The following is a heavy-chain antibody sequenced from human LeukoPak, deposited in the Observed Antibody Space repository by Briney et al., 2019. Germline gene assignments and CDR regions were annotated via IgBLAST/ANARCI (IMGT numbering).Heavy chain of an antibody. D-gene: IGHD5-12*01. J-gene: IGHJ4*02. CDR1: GFTFTTNA. V-gene: IGHV3-23*01. Sequence: GGSLRLSCAASGFTFTTNAMSWVRQAPGKGLEWVSAIGGRTGATYYADSEKGRFTISRDNSKSTLYLQMDSLRAEDTAVYYCAKCGNSGCHLIDYWGQGTLVNVSS. CDR3: AKCGNSGCHLIDY. CDR2: IGGRTGAT.